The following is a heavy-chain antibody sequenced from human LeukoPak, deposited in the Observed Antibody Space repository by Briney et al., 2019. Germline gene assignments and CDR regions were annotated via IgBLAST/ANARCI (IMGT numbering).Heavy chain of an antibody. CDR1: GFTFDDYA. D-gene: IGHD6-13*01. Sequence: GGSLRLSCAASGFTFDDYAMHWVRQAPGKGLEWVSLISGDGGSTYYADSVKGRFTISRDNSKNSLYLQMNSLRTEDTALYYCANDRIAAAGTNYYYYYMDVWGKGTTVTVSS. CDR3: ANDRIAAAGTNYYYYYMDV. CDR2: ISGDGGST. J-gene: IGHJ6*03. V-gene: IGHV3-43*02.